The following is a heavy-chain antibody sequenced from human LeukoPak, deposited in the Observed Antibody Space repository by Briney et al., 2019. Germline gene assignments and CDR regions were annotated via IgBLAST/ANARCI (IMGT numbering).Heavy chain of an antibody. CDR3: TRRLDD. CDR2: IKHDESEK. J-gene: IGHJ4*02. D-gene: IGHD3-16*01. CDR1: GFSFNSDW. Sequence: GSLRLSCAASGFSFNSDWMDWGRQAPGEGLEWVANIKHDESEKNYLDSVKGRFTISRDNAQNSLYLQMNGLRVEDTAVYYCTRRLDDWGQGTLVTVSS. V-gene: IGHV3-7*01.